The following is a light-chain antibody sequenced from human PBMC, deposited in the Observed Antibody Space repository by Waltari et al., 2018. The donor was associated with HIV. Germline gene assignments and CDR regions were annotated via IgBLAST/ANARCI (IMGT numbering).Light chain of an antibody. J-gene: IGKJ5*01. Sequence: EIMMTQSPGTLSVSPGERATISCRASQRVSSNLAWYQQKPGQAPRLLIYGASTRATGMPARFSGSGSGTEFSLTISSLQSEDFAVYYCQQYHHWPLTFGQGTRLEIK. V-gene: IGKV3-15*01. CDR3: QQYHHWPLT. CDR2: GAS. CDR1: QRVSSN.